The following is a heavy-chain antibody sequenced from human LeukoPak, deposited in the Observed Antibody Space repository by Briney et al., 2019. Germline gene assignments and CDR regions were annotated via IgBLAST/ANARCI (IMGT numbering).Heavy chain of an antibody. D-gene: IGHD6-13*01. CDR3: AKDRRVFDY. CDR1: GFTFNSYG. CDR2: ISGSGGAT. Sequence: PGGALRLSCAASGFTFNSYGMSWVRQAPGKGLEWVSGISGSGGATYYADSVKGRFTVSRDNSKNTLYLQMNSLRAEDTAVYYCAKDRRVFDYWGQGTLVTVSS. J-gene: IGHJ4*02. V-gene: IGHV3-23*01.